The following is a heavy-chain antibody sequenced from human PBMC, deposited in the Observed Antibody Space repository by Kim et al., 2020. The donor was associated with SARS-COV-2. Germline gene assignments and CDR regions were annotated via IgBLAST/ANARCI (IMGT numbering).Heavy chain of an antibody. CDR2: ISYDGSNK. Sequence: GGSLRLSCAASGFTFSSYGMHWVRQAPGKGLEWVAVISYDGSNKYYADSVKGRFTISRDNSKNTLYLQMNSLRAEDTAVYYCAKGHVRYLPIDYWGQGTLVTVSS. D-gene: IGHD3-9*01. J-gene: IGHJ4*02. V-gene: IGHV3-30*18. CDR3: AKGHVRYLPIDY. CDR1: GFTFSSYG.